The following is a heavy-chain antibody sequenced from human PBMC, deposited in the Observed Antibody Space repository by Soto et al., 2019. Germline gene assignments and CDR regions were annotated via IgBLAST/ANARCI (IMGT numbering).Heavy chain of an antibody. Sequence: ASVKVSCKTSGYDFTRYFIHWVRQAPGQGLEWMVKVKPTGGSPTFGQKFQGRVTVTTDTSTSTVYMELSSLRSDDTAVYYCSRDLSPYWGQGTLVTVSS. D-gene: IGHD3-16*02. CDR1: GYDFTRYF. V-gene: IGHV1-46*03. CDR3: SRDLSPY. J-gene: IGHJ4*02. CDR2: VKPTGGSP.